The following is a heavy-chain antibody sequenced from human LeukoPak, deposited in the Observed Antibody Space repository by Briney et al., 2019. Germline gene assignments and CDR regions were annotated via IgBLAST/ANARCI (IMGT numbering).Heavy chain of an antibody. J-gene: IGHJ4*02. CDR1: GYSFSDYF. CDR2: INAGNDKT. V-gene: IGHV1-3*01. D-gene: IGHD3-10*01. CDR3: ARDRVVRGVNQIFYYFDY. Sequence: ASVKVSCKTSGYSFSDYFIHWVRQAPGQRPEWMGWINAGNDKTKYSQKFQDRVTMTKDTSASTSYMELSSLTSDDTGVYYCARDRVVRGVNQIFYYFDYWGQGTLVTVSS.